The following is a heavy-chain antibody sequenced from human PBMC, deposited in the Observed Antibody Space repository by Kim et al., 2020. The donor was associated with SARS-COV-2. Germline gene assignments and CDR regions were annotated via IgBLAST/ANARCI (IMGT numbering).Heavy chain of an antibody. J-gene: IGHJ4*02. V-gene: IGHV3-74*01. CDR3: ARGDGAPTFF. D-gene: IGHD3-3*01. Sequence: STTYADSVKDRFTISRDNDKNTLYLQMNSLRADDTAVYYCARGDGAPTFFRGQGTLVTVSS. CDR2: ST.